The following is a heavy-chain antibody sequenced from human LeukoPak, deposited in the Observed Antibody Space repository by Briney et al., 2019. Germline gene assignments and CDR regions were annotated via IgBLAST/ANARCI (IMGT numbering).Heavy chain of an antibody. Sequence: SETLSLTCTVSGGSISSSSYYWGWIRQPPGKGLEWIGSIYYSGSTYYNPSLKSRVTISVDTSKNQFSLKLSSVTAADTAVYYCATLFLGAGYWGQGTLVTVSS. J-gene: IGHJ4*02. CDR1: GGSISSSSYY. V-gene: IGHV4-39*07. CDR3: ATLFLGAGY. D-gene: IGHD3-3*01. CDR2: IYYSGST.